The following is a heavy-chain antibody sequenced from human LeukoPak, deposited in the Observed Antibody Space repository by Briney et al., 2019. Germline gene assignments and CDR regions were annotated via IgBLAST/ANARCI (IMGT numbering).Heavy chain of an antibody. CDR2: IYYSGST. J-gene: IGHJ5*02. D-gene: IGHD6-13*01. V-gene: IGHV4-31*02. Sequence: SWVRQHPGKGLEWIGYIYYSGSTYYNPSLKSRVTISVDTSKNQFSLKLSSVTAADTAVYYCARVRIAAAGTFGWFDPWGQGTLVTVSS. CDR3: ARVRIAAAGTFGWFDP.